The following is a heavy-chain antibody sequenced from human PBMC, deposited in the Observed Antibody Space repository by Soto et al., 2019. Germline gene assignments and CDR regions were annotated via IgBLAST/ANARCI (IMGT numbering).Heavy chain of an antibody. D-gene: IGHD3-3*01. V-gene: IGHV1-3*01. J-gene: IGHJ4*02. CDR2: INAGNGDT. Sequence: ASVKVSCKASGYTFSSYIVQWVRQAPGQRPEWMGWINAGNGDTKYSQKFQGRVTITRDTFASTAYMELSSLRSQDPAVHYCATHQGTYYDGWLGYSAQYYLDFWRQATQVTVSS. CDR3: ATHQGTYYDGWLGYSAQYYLDF. CDR1: GYTFSSYI.